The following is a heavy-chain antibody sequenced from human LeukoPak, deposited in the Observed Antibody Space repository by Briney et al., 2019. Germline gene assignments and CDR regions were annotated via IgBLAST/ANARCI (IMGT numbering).Heavy chain of an antibody. V-gene: IGHV1-2*02. CDR3: GRNRLGKALDI. D-gene: IGHD7-27*01. CDR2: IGPHSGGT. CDR1: GYXFTDYF. Sequence: ASVKVSCKASGYXFTDYFIHWVRQAPGQGLEWMGWIGPHSGGTNYAQNFQGRVTVTRDTSITTAYMELSKLTSDDTAVYYCGRNRLGKALDIWGQGTRVTVSS. J-gene: IGHJ3*02.